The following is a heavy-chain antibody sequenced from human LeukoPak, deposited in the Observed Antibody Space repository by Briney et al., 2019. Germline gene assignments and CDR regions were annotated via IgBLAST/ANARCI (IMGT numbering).Heavy chain of an antibody. CDR3: ARGGGYCSGGSCYSPFAEGIGWGMDV. J-gene: IGHJ6*02. V-gene: IGHV4-30-2*01. Sequence: SQTLSLTCAVSGVSISSGGYSWSWIRQPPGKGLEWIGYIYHSGSTYYNPSLKSRVTISVDRSKNQFSLKLSSVTAADTAVYYCARGGGYCSGGSCYSPFAEGIGWGMDVWGQGTTVTVSS. CDR1: GVSISSGGYS. D-gene: IGHD2-15*01. CDR2: IYHSGST.